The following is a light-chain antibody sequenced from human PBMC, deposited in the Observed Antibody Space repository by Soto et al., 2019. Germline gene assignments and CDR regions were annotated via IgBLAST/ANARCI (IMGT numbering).Light chain of an antibody. V-gene: IGKV3-20*01. CDR1: QSVSNNY. CDR3: QQNGGSPWT. Sequence: EIVLTQPPGTLSLSPGEGATLSCRASQSVSNNYLAWYQQIPDQAPRLLIYDAFSRATGIPDRFSGSGSGTDFTLNIIRVEAVDFALYHCQQNGGSPWTFGQGTKVEIK. J-gene: IGKJ1*01. CDR2: DAF.